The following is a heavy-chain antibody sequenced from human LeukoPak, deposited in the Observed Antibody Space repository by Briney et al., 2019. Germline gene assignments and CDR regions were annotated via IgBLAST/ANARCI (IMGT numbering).Heavy chain of an antibody. D-gene: IGHD7-27*01. J-gene: IGHJ3*01. V-gene: IGHV3-21*01. CDR1: GFTFSSYS. CDR2: ISSSSSYI. CDR3: ASGPVNSLGITASHAFDL. Sequence: GGSLRLSCAASGFTFSSYSMNWVRQAPGKGLEWVSSISSSSSYIYYADSVKGRFTISRDNAKNSLYLQMNSLRAEDTAVYYCASGPVNSLGITASHAFDLWGQGTMVTVSS.